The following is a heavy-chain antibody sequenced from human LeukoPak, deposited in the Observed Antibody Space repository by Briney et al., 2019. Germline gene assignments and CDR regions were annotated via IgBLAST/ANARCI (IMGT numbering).Heavy chain of an antibody. CDR2: IYYSGST. CDR3: ARQDSGPGRNWFDP. CDR1: GGSISSHY. J-gene: IGHJ5*02. Sequence: SETLSLTCTVSGGSISSHYWSWIRQPPGKGLEWIGSIYYSGSTYYNPSLKSRVTISVDTSKNQFSLKLSSVTAADTAVYYCARQDSGPGRNWFDPWGQGTLVTVSS. V-gene: IGHV4-59*05. D-gene: IGHD3-10*01.